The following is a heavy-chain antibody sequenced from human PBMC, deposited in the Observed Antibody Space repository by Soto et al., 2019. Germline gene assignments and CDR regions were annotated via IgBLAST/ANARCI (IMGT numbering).Heavy chain of an antibody. V-gene: IGHV3-23*01. Sequence: GGSLRLSCAASGFTFSSYAMSWVRQAPGKGLEWVSAISGSGGSTYYADSVKGRFTISRDNSKNTLYLQMNSLRAEDTAVYYCARDSSRGIRPYYGMDVWGQGTTVTVSS. CDR1: GFTFSSYA. CDR3: ARDSSRGIRPYYGMDV. CDR2: ISGSGGST. J-gene: IGHJ6*02. D-gene: IGHD6-13*01.